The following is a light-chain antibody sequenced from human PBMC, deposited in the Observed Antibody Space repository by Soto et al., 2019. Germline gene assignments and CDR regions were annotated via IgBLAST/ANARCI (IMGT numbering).Light chain of an antibody. Sequence: DIQMTQSPSSLSASVGDRVTITCRASQSISSYLNWYQQKPGKAPKLLIYAASSLQSGVPSRFSGSGSGTDFTRTISSLQPEDFATYYCQQSYSTPWTFGQGNKVEIK. CDR2: AAS. V-gene: IGKV1-39*01. CDR3: QQSYSTPWT. CDR1: QSISSY. J-gene: IGKJ1*01.